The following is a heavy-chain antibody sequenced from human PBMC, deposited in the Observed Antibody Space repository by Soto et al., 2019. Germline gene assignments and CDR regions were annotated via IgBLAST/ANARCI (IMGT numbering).Heavy chain of an antibody. D-gene: IGHD6-13*01. V-gene: IGHV4-59*01. Sequence: SETLSLTCTVSGGSISSYYWSWIRQPPGKGLEWIGYIYYSGSTNYNPSLKSRVTISVDTSKNQFSLKLSSVTAADTAVYYCARDGTSAAGRAYYFDYWGQGTLVTVSS. CDR3: ARDGTSAAGRAYYFDY. CDR1: GGSISSYY. CDR2: IYYSGST. J-gene: IGHJ4*02.